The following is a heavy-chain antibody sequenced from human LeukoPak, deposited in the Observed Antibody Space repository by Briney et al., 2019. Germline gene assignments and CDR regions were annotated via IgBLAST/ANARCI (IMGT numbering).Heavy chain of an antibody. J-gene: IGHJ4*02. V-gene: IGHV3-30*18. CDR3: AKEMKPWMHFDY. CDR1: GFTFSRSA. CDR2: ISHDGSNT. Sequence: GGSLRLSCAASGFTFSRSAVRWVRQAPGKGLEWVAVISHDGSNTDYTDSVKGRFTISRDNSKNTLYLQMNSLRAEDTAVYYCAKEMKPWMHFDYWGQGTLVTVSS. D-gene: IGHD5-12*01.